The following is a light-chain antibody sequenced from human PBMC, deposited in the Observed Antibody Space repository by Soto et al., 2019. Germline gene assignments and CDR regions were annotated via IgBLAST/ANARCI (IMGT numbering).Light chain of an antibody. CDR2: HAS. CDR1: QSNSNW. V-gene: IGKV1-5*01. Sequence: IQLTQSPSTLPASVGDRVTLTCRASQSNSNWLAWYQQKPGTAPKLLIYHASILETAVPSRFSGNGSGTEFTLTIRSLQPGDFATYSCQQYNSYSFGQGSRVEIK. CDR3: QQYNSYS. J-gene: IGKJ1*01.